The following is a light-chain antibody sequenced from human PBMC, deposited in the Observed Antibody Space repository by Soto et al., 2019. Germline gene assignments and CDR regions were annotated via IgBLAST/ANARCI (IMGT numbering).Light chain of an antibody. CDR1: QSISNW. CDR2: DVS. J-gene: IGKJ2*01. CDR3: QQYGTYYP. V-gene: IGKV1-5*01. Sequence: DIQMTQSPSTLSASVGDRVTITCRASQSISNWLAWYQQKPGKAPTLLIYDVSRLESGVSSRFSGSGSGTEFALTINSLQPDVFATDYCQQYGTYYPFGQGTKVAIK.